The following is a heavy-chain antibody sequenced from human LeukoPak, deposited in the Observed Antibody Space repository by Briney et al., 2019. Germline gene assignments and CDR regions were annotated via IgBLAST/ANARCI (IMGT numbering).Heavy chain of an antibody. CDR1: GYTFTSYY. CDR2: MNPNSGNT. CDR3: ARVAGPDYYYGMDV. D-gene: IGHD2-15*01. J-gene: IGHJ6*02. Sequence: ASVKVSCKASGYTFTSYYMHWVRQATGQGLEWMGWMNPNSGNTGYAQKFQGRVTMTRNTSISTAYMELSSLRSEDTAVYYCARVAGPDYYYGMDVWGQGTTVTVSS. V-gene: IGHV1-8*02.